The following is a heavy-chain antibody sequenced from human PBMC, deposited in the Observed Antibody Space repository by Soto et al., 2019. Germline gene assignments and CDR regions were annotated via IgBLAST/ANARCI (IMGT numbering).Heavy chain of an antibody. CDR2: ISGGGKNT. Sequence: PGGSLRLSCAASGFTFSSCAMGRVRQAPGKGLEWVSGISGGGKNTYYADPVKGRIVISRDNSKNTLYLEMNSLRVEDTAVYYCAKFEGGVSGPVDYWGQGTLVTVSS. CDR3: AKFEGGVSGPVDY. CDR1: GFTFSSCA. J-gene: IGHJ4*02. D-gene: IGHD1-26*01. V-gene: IGHV3-23*01.